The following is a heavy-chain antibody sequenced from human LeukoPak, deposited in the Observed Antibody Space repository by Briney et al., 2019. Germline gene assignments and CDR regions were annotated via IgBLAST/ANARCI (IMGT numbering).Heavy chain of an antibody. Sequence: KTSETLSLTCTVSHGSISSSSYYWGWIRQPPGRGLEWIGSVYYSGSPYYSPSLKSRVTISVDTSKNQFSLKLNSVTAADTAVYYCARHVPATIFFNWFDPWGQGTLVTVSS. CDR1: HGSISSSSYY. CDR3: ARHVPATIFFNWFDP. J-gene: IGHJ5*02. CDR2: VYYSGSP. V-gene: IGHV4-39*01. D-gene: IGHD3-3*01.